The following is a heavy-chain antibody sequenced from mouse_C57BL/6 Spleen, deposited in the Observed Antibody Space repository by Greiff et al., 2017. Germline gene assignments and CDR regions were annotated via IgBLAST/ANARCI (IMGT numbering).Heavy chain of an antibody. Sequence: VQLQQSGPGLVQPSQSLSITCTVSGFSLTSYGVHWVRQSPGKGLEWLGVIWRGGSTDYNAAFMSRLSITKDNSKSQVFFKMNSLQADDTAIYYCAKEMYDYACYFDVWGTGTTVTVSS. CDR1: GFSLTSYG. CDR3: AKEMYDYACYFDV. V-gene: IGHV2-5*01. J-gene: IGHJ1*03. D-gene: IGHD2-4*01. CDR2: IWRGGST.